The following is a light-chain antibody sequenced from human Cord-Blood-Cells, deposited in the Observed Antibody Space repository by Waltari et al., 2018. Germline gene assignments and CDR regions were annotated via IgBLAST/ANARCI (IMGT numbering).Light chain of an antibody. Sequence: DIQMTHPQSSLFASVGNRVTFTCKASKDISNYLTWYQQKPGKAPKLLIYDASNLETGVPSRFSGSGSGTDFTFTISSLQPEDIATYYCQQYDNPPLTFGGGTKVEIK. CDR2: DAS. CDR3: QQYDNPPLT. CDR1: KDISNY. V-gene: IGKV1-33*01. J-gene: IGKJ4*01.